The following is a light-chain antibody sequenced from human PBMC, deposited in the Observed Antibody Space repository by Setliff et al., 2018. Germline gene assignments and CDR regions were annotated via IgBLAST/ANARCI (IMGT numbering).Light chain of an antibody. CDR1: SSNIGSNF. V-gene: IGLV1-40*01. CDR2: GNN. CDR3: QSYGGSRSGDV. J-gene: IGLJ1*01. Sequence: QSVLTQPYAVSGTPGQRVTISCSGSSSNIGSNFVYWYQQLPGTAPKLLIHGNNNRPSGIPERFSVSKSGTSASLAITGLQAEDEADYYCQSYGGSRSGDVFGTGTKGTVL.